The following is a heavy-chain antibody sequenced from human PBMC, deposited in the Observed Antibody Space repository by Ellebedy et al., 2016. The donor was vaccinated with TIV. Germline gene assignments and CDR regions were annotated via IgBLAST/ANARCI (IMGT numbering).Heavy chain of an antibody. CDR1: GYTFTSYD. CDR2: MNPNSGNT. V-gene: IGHV1-8*01. Sequence: ASVKVSCXASGYTFTSYDINWVRQATGQGLEWMGWMNPNSGNTGYAQKFQGRVTMTRNTSISTAYMELSSLRSEDTAVYYCARDSSGYYYFDYWGQGTLVTVSS. CDR3: ARDSSGYYYFDY. J-gene: IGHJ4*02. D-gene: IGHD3-22*01.